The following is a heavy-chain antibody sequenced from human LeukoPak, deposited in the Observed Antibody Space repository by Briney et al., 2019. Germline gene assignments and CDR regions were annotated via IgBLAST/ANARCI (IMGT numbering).Heavy chain of an antibody. J-gene: IGHJ4*02. CDR3: RSGYYWAPGFDY. V-gene: IGHV3-15*01. D-gene: IGHD3-22*01. CDR1: GFTFSNAW. Sequence: PGGSLRLSCAASGFTFSNAWMSWVRQAPGKGLEWVGRIKSKTDGGTTDYAAPVKGRFTISRDDSKNTLYLQMNSLKTEDTAVYYCRSGYYWAPGFDYWGQGTLVTVSS. CDR2: IKSKTDGGTT.